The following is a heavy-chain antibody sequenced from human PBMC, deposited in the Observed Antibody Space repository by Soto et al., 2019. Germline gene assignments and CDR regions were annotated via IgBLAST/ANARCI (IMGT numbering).Heavy chain of an antibody. J-gene: IGHJ4*02. Sequence: ASVKVSCKASGFTFTSSAVQWVRQARGQSLEWIGWIVVGSGNTNYAQKFQERVTMSRDSSKSTLYLQMNSLRAEDTAIYYCARELHDSSGSPMYYFASWGQGTPVTVSS. CDR3: ARELHDSSGSPMYYFAS. D-gene: IGHD3-22*01. CDR1: GFTFTSSA. V-gene: IGHV1-58*01. CDR2: IVVGSGNT.